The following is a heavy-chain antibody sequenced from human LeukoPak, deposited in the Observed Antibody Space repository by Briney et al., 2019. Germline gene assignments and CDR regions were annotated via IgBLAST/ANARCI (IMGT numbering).Heavy chain of an antibody. CDR1: GDSVSSNSAA. CDR3: ASTRKNTYSSSHFGY. Sequence: SQTLSLTCAISGDSVSSNSAAWNWIRQSPSRGLEWLGRTYYRSKWYNDYAVSVKSRITINPDTSKNQFSLQLNSVTPEDTAVYYCASTRKNTYSSSHFGYWGQGTLVTVSS. V-gene: IGHV6-1*01. CDR2: TYYRSKWYN. D-gene: IGHD6-6*01. J-gene: IGHJ4*02.